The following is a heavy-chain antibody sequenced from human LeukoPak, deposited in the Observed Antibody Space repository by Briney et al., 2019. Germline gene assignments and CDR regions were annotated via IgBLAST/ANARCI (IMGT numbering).Heavy chain of an antibody. V-gene: IGHV3-30*02. CDR1: GFTFSSYG. D-gene: IGHD4-17*01. J-gene: IGHJ4*02. CDR3: AKDHDYGDYDGVGGFDY. CDR2: IRYDGGNK. Sequence: PGGSLRLSCAASGFTFSSYGMHWVRQAPGKGLEWVAFIRYDGGNKYYADSVKGRFTISRDNSKNTLYLQMNSLRAEDTAVYYCAKDHDYGDYDGVGGFDYWGQGTLVTVSS.